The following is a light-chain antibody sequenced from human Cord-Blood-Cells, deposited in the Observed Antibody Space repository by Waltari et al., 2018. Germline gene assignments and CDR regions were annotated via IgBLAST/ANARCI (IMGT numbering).Light chain of an antibody. CDR2: QDS. J-gene: IGLJ2*01. CDR1: KLGDKY. CDR3: QAWDSSTVL. V-gene: IGLV3-1*01. Sequence: SYELTQPPSVSVSPGQTASITCSGDKLGDKYACWYQQKQGQSPVLVIYQDSKRPSGIPGRVAGSNSGNTATLTLSGAQAMEEADNYCQAWDSSTVLFGGGTKLTVL.